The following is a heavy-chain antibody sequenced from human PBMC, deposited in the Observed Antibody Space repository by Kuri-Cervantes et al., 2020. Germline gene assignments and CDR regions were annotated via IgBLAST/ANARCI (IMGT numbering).Heavy chain of an antibody. J-gene: IGHJ4*02. CDR3: ARGQFDILTGYYLKY. D-gene: IGHD3-9*01. CDR1: GGSISSYY. V-gene: IGHV4-59*13. Sequence: ESLKISCTVSGGSISSYYWSWIRQPPGKGLEWIGYIYYSGSTNYNPSLKNRVTISVDTSKNQFSLKLTSVTAADTAVYYCARGQFDILTGYYLKYWGQGTLVTVSS. CDR2: IYYSGST.